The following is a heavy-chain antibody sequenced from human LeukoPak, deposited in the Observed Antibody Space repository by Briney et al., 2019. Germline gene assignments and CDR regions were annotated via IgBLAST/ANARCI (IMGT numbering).Heavy chain of an antibody. CDR3: ARDDGRGSGSYPR. CDR1: GFTFSSYW. J-gene: IGHJ4*02. V-gene: IGHV3-7*01. Sequence: GGSLRLSCAASGFTFSSYWMSWVRQAPGKGLEWVANIKQDGSEKYYVDSVKGRFTISRDNAKNSLYLQMNGLRAEDTAVYYCARDDGRGSGSYPRWGQGTLVTVSS. D-gene: IGHD1-26*01. CDR2: IKQDGSEK.